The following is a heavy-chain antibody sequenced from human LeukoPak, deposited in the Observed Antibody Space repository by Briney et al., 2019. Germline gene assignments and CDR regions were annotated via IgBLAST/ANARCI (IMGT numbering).Heavy chain of an antibody. CDR2: IYSGGST. Sequence: GGSLRLSCAASGFTVSSNYMSWVRQAPGKGLEWVSVIYSGGSTYYADSVKGRFTISRDNSKNTLYLQMNSLRAEDTAVYYCARPRGIAGYYFDYWGQGTLVTVSS. CDR3: ARPRGIAGYYFDY. CDR1: GFTVSSNY. D-gene: IGHD6-13*01. V-gene: IGHV3-53*01. J-gene: IGHJ4*02.